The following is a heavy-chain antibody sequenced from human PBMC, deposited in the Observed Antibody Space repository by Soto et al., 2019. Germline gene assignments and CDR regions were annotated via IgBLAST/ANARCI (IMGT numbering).Heavy chain of an antibody. Sequence: GGSLRLSCAASGFTFSSYAMHWVLQAPCKGLEWVAVISYDGSNKYYADSVKGRFTISRDNSKNTLYLQMNSLRAEDTAVYYCAREEVDTMVRGVSVNYYYYGMDVWGHGTTVTVSS. D-gene: IGHD3-10*01. CDR3: AREEVDTMVRGVSVNYYYYGMDV. J-gene: IGHJ6*02. V-gene: IGHV3-30-3*01. CDR1: GFTFSSYA. CDR2: ISYDGSNK.